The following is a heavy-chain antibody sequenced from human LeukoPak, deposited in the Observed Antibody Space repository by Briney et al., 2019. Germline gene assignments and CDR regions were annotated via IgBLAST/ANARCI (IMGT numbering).Heavy chain of an antibody. V-gene: IGHV3-7*01. CDR2: IKQDGSEK. CDR3: ARENYKREYYYYMDV. D-gene: IGHD1-7*01. Sequence: GGSLRLSCAASGFTFSSYWMIWVRQAPGKGLEWVANIKQDGSEKYYVDSVKGRFTISRDNSKNTLYLQMNSLRAEDTAGYYCARENYKREYYYYMDVWGKGTTVTVSS. J-gene: IGHJ6*03. CDR1: GFTFSSYW.